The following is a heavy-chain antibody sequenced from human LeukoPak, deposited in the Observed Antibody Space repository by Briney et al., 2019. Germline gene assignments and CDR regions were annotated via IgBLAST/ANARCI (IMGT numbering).Heavy chain of an antibody. CDR3: ARAEEYGSGSYPLDY. D-gene: IGHD3-10*01. CDR1: GGSFSGYY. V-gene: IGHV4-34*01. J-gene: IGHJ4*02. Sequence: SETLSLTCAVYGGSFSGYYWSWIRQPPGKGLEWIGEINHSGSTNYNPSLKSRVTISVDTSKNQFSLMLSSVTAADTAVYYCARAEEYGSGSYPLDYWGQGTLVTVSS. CDR2: INHSGST.